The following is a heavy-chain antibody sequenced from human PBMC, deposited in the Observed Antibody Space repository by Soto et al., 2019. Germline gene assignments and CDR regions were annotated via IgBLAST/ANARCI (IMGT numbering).Heavy chain of an antibody. V-gene: IGHV1-18*04. CDR3: ARGSEVAAAGTVYYYGMDV. CDR2: ISAYNGNT. CDR1: GYTFTSYG. J-gene: IGHJ6*02. D-gene: IGHD6-13*01. Sequence: QVQLVQSGAEVKKPGASVKVSCKASGYTFTSYGISWVRQAPGQGLEWMGWISAYNGNTNYAQKLKGRVTMTTDTSTSTAYMELRSLRSDDTAVYYCARGSEVAAAGTVYYYGMDVWGQGTTVTVSS.